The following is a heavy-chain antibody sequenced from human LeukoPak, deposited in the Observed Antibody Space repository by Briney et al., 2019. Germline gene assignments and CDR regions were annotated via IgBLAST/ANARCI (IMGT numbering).Heavy chain of an antibody. Sequence: GGSLRLSCAASGFTFSDFYMSWIRQAPGKGLEWFSYISSGSSYTNYVDSVKGRFTISRDNAKNSLYLQMNSLRAEDTAVYYCARLYYGSGKRFDPWGRGTLVTVSS. J-gene: IGHJ5*02. V-gene: IGHV3-11*03. D-gene: IGHD3-10*01. CDR3: ARLYYGSGKRFDP. CDR2: ISSGSSYT. CDR1: GFTFSDFY.